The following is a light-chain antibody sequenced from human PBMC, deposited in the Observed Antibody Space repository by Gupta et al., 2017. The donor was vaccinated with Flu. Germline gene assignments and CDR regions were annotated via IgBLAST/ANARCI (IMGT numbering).Light chain of an antibody. V-gene: IGKV4-1*01. J-gene: IGKJ1*01. CDR1: QSGLYSSNNKNY. CDR3: QQEDQAPRT. Sequence: DIVMSQSPNSLAVSLGERATINCRSSQSGLYSSNNKNYLAWFQHKPGQPPQLLIYWASTRASEVPDRFSGSGSATDFTLTISSLQAEDVAVYYCQQEDQAPRTFGQGTKVEIK. CDR2: WAS.